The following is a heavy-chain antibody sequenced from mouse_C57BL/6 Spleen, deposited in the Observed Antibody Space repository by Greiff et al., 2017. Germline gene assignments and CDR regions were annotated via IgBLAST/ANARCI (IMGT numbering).Heavy chain of an antibody. J-gene: IGHJ4*01. CDR2: ISYDGSN. V-gene: IGHV3-6*01. CDR3: ARRGTRGAMDY. Sequence: EVKLQESGPGLVKPSQSLSLTCSVTGYSITSGYYWNWIRQFPGNKLEWMGYISYDGSNNYNPSLKNRISITRDTSKNQFFLKLNSVTTEDTATYYCARRGTRGAMDYWGQGTSVTVSS. D-gene: IGHD3-3*01. CDR1: GYSITSGYY.